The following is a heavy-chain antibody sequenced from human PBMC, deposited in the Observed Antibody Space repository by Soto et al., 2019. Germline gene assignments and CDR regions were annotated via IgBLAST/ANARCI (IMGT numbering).Heavy chain of an antibody. D-gene: IGHD3-16*01. Sequence: PSETLSLTCSVSGASITSTSSYWGWIRQPPGKGLEWIGYIYYSGSTYYNPSLKNRVTISVDTSKNQFSLKLSSVTAADTAVYYCAREYDHIWTPWFDPWGQGTLVTVSS. V-gene: IGHV4-31*02. J-gene: IGHJ5*02. CDR3: AREYDHIWTPWFDP. CDR2: IYYSGST. CDR1: GASITSTSSY.